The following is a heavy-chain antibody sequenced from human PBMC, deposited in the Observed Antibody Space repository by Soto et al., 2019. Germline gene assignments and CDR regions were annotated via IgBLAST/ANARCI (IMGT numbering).Heavy chain of an antibody. V-gene: IGHV3-33*01. J-gene: IGHJ6*02. CDR1: GFTFSSYG. Sequence: PGGSLRLSCAASGFTFSSYGMHWVRQAPGKGLEWVAVIWYDGSNKYYADSVKGRFTISRDNSKNTLYLQMNSLRAEDTAVYYCARPGIAVAGTMEYYYGMDVWGQGNPGHRLL. D-gene: IGHD6-19*01. CDR3: ARPGIAVAGTMEYYYGMDV. CDR2: IWYDGSNK.